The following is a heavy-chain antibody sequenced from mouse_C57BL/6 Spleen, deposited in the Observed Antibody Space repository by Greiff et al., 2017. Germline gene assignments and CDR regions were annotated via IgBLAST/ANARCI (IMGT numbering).Heavy chain of an antibody. Sequence: EVQLQQSVAELVRPGASVKLSCTASGFNIKNTYMHWVKQRPEQGLGWIGRIDPANGNTKYAPKFQGKATITADTSSNTAYLQLSSLTSEDTAIYYCATPAYYSNYEAMDYWGQGTSVTVSS. V-gene: IGHV14-3*01. CDR2: IDPANGNT. D-gene: IGHD2-5*01. J-gene: IGHJ4*01. CDR1: GFNIKNTY. CDR3: ATPAYYSNYEAMDY.